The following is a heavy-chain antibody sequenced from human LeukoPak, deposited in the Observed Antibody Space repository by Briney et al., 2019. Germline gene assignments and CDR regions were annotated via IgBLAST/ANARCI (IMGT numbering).Heavy chain of an antibody. CDR1: GFTFSGFW. Sequence: GGSLRLSCAVSGFTFSGFWMSWSRQAPGKGLEWVATLNHYGGDKYYVDSVKGRFTISRDNAKSSLYLQMNSLRAEDTAVYYCVRGDFDFWGQGTLVTVSS. CDR2: LNHYGGDK. J-gene: IGHJ4*02. V-gene: IGHV3-7*04. CDR3: VRGDFDF.